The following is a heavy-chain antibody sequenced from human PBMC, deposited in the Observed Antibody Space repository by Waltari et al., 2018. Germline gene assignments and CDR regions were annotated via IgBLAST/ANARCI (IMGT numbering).Heavy chain of an antibody. J-gene: IGHJ4*02. V-gene: IGHV4-39*01. D-gene: IGHD3-10*02. CDR3: ARCSGTYYSDFDY. Sequence: QLQLQESGPGLVKPSETLSLTCTVSGRSISSSSYYWGWIRQPPGKGLEWIGSVYYSGSTYYNPSLKRRVTISVDTSKNQFSLKLSSVTAADTAVYFCARCSGTYYSDFDYWGQGTLVIVSS. CDR1: GRSISSSSYY. CDR2: VYYSGST.